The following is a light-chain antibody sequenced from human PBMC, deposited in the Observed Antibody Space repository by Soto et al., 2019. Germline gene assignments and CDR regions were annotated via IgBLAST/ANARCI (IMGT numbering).Light chain of an antibody. CDR3: ASYTSSSTSVI. Sequence: QSVLTQPASVSWSPGQSITISCTGTSSDAGGYKYVSWYQQHPDKAPKRIIFEVSNRPSGISSRFSGSKSGNTASLTISGLQAEDEADYYCASYTSSSTSVIFGRGTKLTVL. CDR1: SSDAGGYKY. J-gene: IGLJ2*01. V-gene: IGLV2-14*01. CDR2: EVS.